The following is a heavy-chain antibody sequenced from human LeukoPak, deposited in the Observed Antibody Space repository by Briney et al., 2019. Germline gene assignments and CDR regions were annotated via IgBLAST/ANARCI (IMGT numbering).Heavy chain of an antibody. CDR1: GFTFSRYN. CDR3: ARGADNVVVTARSWFDP. CDR2: ISSSGSTI. J-gene: IGHJ5*02. V-gene: IGHV3-48*04. D-gene: IGHD2-21*02. Sequence: GGSLRLSCAASGFTFSRYNMNWVRQAPGKGLEWVSYISSSGSTIYYADSVKGRFTIFRDNAKNSLYLQMKSLRAEDTAVYYCARGADNVVVTARSWFDPWGQGTLVTVSS.